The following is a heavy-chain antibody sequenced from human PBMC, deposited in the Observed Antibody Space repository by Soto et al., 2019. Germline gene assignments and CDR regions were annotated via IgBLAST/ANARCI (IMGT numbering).Heavy chain of an antibody. CDR1: GGSFSGYY. D-gene: IGHD6-19*01. Sequence: SETLSLTCAVYGGSFSGYYWNWIRQPPGKRLEWIGDTNHSGSTNYNPSLKSRVTISVDTSKNQFSLKLSSVTAADTAVYYCARGREQWLVDAFDIWGQGTMVTVSS. J-gene: IGHJ3*02. CDR2: TNHSGST. CDR3: ARGREQWLVDAFDI. V-gene: IGHV4-34*01.